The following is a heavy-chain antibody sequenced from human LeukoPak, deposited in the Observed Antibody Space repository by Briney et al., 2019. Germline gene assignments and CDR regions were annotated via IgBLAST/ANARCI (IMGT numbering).Heavy chain of an antibody. Sequence: NTSETLSLTCTVSGGSISSSNYYWGWIRQPPGKGLEWIGSLYSSGNTYYNPSLKSRVTISVDSSKNQFSLKLTSVTAADTAVYYCARTASEYSISWIDWGQGTLVTVSS. J-gene: IGHJ1*01. CDR2: LYSSGNT. CDR1: GGSISSSNYY. V-gene: IGHV4-39*01. CDR3: ARTASEYSISWID. D-gene: IGHD6-13*01.